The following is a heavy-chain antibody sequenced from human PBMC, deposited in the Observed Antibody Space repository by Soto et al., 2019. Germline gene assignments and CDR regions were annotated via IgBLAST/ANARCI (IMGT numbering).Heavy chain of an antibody. Sequence: PSETLSLTCTVSGGSISSYYWSWIRQPPGKGLEWIGYIYYSGSTNYNPSLKSRVTISVDTSKNQFSLKLSSMTAADTAVYYCARSSDYSNYGYYYYYMDVWGKGTTVTVSS. CDR1: GGSISSYY. J-gene: IGHJ6*03. CDR2: IYYSGST. CDR3: ARSSDYSNYGYYYYYMDV. V-gene: IGHV4-59*08. D-gene: IGHD4-4*01.